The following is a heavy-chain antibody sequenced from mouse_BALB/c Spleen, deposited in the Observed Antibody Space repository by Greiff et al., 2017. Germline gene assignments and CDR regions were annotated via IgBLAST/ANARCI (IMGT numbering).Heavy chain of an antibody. D-gene: IGHD2-1*01. Sequence: QVQLKQSGAELAKPGASVKMSCKASGYTFTSYWMHWVKQRPGQGLEWIGYINPSSGYTEYNQKFKDKTTLTADKSSSTAYMQLSSLTSEDSAVYYCARKGDYYGPYWYFDVWGAGTTVTVSS. CDR3: ARKGDYYGPYWYFDV. J-gene: IGHJ1*01. V-gene: IGHV1-4*02. CDR2: INPSSGYT. CDR1: GYTFTSYW.